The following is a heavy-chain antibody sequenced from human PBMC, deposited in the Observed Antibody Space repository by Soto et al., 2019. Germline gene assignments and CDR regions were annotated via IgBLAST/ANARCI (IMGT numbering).Heavy chain of an antibody. CDR3: ARGWQAGGLPFDY. D-gene: IGHD2-15*01. CDR2: INHSGST. Sequence: SETLSLTCAVYGGSFSGYYWSWIRQPPGKGLEWIGEINHSGSTNYNPSLKSRVTISVDTSENQFSLKLSSVTAADTAVYYCARGWQAGGLPFDYWGQGTLVTVSS. CDR1: GGSFSGYY. J-gene: IGHJ4*02. V-gene: IGHV4-34*01.